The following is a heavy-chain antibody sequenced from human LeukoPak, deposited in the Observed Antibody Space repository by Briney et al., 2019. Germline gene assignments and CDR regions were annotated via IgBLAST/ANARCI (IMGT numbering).Heavy chain of an antibody. CDR2: IHDSGST. CDR1: GGSISNYY. J-gene: IGHJ4*02. D-gene: IGHD5-24*01. V-gene: IGHV4-59*08. Sequence: SETLSLTCTVSGGSISNYYWSWIRQSPEKGLECIGYIHDSGSTNYNPSLKSRVTISVDTSKNQFSLTLSSVTAADTAVYYCARLDAAAGRYLQFFYWGQGTLVTVSS. CDR3: ARLDAAAGRYLQFFY.